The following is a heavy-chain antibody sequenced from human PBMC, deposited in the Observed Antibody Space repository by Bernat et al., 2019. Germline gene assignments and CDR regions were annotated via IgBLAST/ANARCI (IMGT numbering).Heavy chain of an antibody. CDR2: IYYSGST. CDR1: GGSISSSSYY. V-gene: IGHV4-39*02. CDR3: ARDQVPAAIPDYYYYGMDV. J-gene: IGHJ6*02. Sequence: QLQLQESGPGLVKPSETLSLTCTVSGGSISSSSYYWGWIRQPPGKGLEWIGSIYYSGSTYYNPSLKSRVTISVDRSKNQFSLKLSSVTAADTAVYYCARDQVPAAIPDYYYYGMDVWGQGTTVTVSS. D-gene: IGHD2-2*02.